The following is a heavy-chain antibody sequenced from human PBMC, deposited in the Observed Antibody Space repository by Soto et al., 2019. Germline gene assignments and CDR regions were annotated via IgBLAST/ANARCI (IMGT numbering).Heavy chain of an antibody. V-gene: IGHV4-34*01. CDR2: INHSGST. D-gene: IGHD2-2*01. CDR3: ARLCSSTRWDWFDP. Sequence: SETLSLTCAVYGGSFSGYYWSWIRQPPGKGLEWIGEINHSGSTNYNPSLKSRVTISVDPSKNQFSLKLSSVTAADTAVYYCARLCSSTRWDWFDPWGQGTLVTVSS. CDR1: GGSFSGYY. J-gene: IGHJ5*02.